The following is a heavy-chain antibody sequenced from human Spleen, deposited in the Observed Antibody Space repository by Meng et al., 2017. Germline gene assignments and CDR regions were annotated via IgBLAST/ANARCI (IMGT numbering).Heavy chain of an antibody. V-gene: IGHV5-51*01. CDR1: GYSFTSYW. Sequence: GESLKISCKGSGYSFTSYWIGWVRQMPGKGLEWMGIVYPGDSDTRYSLSFQGQVTISADKSISTAYLQWSSLKASDTAMYYCARGGPSGSSSFDYWGQGKLVNGSS. J-gene: IGHJ4*02. CDR2: VYPGDSDT. D-gene: IGHD3-10*01. CDR3: ARGGPSGSSSFDY.